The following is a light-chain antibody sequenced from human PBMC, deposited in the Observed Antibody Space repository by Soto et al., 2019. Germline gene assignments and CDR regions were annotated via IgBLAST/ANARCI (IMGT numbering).Light chain of an antibody. CDR1: SSDVGGYNY. J-gene: IGLJ2*01. V-gene: IGLV2-8*01. CDR2: EIS. CDR3: SSYAGSNIVV. Sequence: QSALTQPPSASGSPGQSVTISCSGTSSDVGGYNYVSWYQQHPGKAPKLMFYEISKRPSGVPDRSAGSKSGSTASLTVSGHQAEDEAYYYCSSYAGSNIVVFGGGTKLTVL.